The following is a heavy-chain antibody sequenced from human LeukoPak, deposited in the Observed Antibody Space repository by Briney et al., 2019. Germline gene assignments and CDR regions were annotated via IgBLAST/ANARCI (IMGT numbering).Heavy chain of an antibody. CDR1: GFNFRHYG. J-gene: IGHJ4*02. D-gene: IGHD1-20*01. Sequence: PGGSLRLSCAASGFNFRHYGMHWVRQAPGKGLEWVAVISYDGNNKYYADSVKGRFTISRDNSKNTLYLQMGSLRAEDLAVYYCARDFGLTGKVDYWGQGTLVTVSS. CDR2: ISYDGNNK. CDR3: ARDFGLTGKVDY. V-gene: IGHV3-30*03.